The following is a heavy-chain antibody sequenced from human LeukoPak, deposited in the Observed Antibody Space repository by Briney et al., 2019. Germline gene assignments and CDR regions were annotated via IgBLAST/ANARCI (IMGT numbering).Heavy chain of an antibody. CDR2: ISSSSSYI. D-gene: IGHD2-21*02. Sequence: KTGGSLRLSCAASGFTFSSYSMNWVRQAPGKGLEWVSSISSSSSYIYYADSVKGRFTISRDNAKNSLYPQMNSLRAEDTAVYYCARDSGCGGDCYSGYYFDYWGQGTLVTVSS. J-gene: IGHJ4*02. CDR1: GFTFSSYS. CDR3: ARDSGCGGDCYSGYYFDY. V-gene: IGHV3-21*01.